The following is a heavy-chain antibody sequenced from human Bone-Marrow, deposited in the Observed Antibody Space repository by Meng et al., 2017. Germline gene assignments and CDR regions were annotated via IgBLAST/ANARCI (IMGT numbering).Heavy chain of an antibody. Sequence: QGQLRKGGAVLLNPSEALSLTCAVYGGSFSGYYWSWIRQPPGKGLEWIGEINHSGSTNYNPSLKSRVTISVDTSKNQFSLKLSSVTAADTAVYYCARGLRAARPLLFGYWGQGTLVTVSS. CDR1: GGSFSGYY. CDR3: ARGLRAARPLLFGY. J-gene: IGHJ4*02. D-gene: IGHD6-6*01. CDR2: INHSGST. V-gene: IGHV4-34*01.